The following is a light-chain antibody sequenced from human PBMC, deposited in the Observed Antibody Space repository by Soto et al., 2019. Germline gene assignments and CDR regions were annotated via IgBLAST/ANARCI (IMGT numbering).Light chain of an antibody. V-gene: IGLV1-40*01. Sequence: QSVLTQPPSVSGAPGERVTISCTGSSSNIGAGYDVHWYQQLPGTAPKLLIYGNSNRPSGVPDRFSGSKSGTSASLAITGLQAEDEADYYCQSYYSSLSGVVFGRGTKLTVL. CDR3: QSYYSSLSGVV. J-gene: IGLJ2*01. CDR1: SSNIGAGYD. CDR2: GNS.